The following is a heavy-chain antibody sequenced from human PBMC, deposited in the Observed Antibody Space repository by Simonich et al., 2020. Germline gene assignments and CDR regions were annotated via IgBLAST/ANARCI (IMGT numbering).Heavy chain of an antibody. Sequence: EVQLVESGGGLVQPGRSLRLSCAASGFTFDDYAMHGVRQAPGKGLGWVSGISWNSGSIGYADSGKGRFTISRDNAKNSLYQQMNSLRAEDTALYYCAKDHIAAAGRNYFDYWGQGTLVTVSS. CDR3: AKDHIAAAGRNYFDY. J-gene: IGHJ4*02. D-gene: IGHD6-13*01. CDR2: ISWNSGSI. CDR1: GFTFDDYA. V-gene: IGHV3-9*01.